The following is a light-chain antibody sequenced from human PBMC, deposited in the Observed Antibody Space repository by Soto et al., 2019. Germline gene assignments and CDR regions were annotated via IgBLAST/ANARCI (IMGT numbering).Light chain of an antibody. CDR1: QSVSNSY. Sequence: EVVVSQTQNTLSLSPGERATLSCRAIQSVSNSYLAWYQQKPGQAPRLLIYGASSRATGIPDRFSGSGSGTDFTLTINSLEPEDFAVYYCQLYGNSLLHPFGHVTLLEIK. CDR2: GAS. CDR3: QLYGNSLLHP. V-gene: IGKV3-20*01. J-gene: IGKJ5*01.